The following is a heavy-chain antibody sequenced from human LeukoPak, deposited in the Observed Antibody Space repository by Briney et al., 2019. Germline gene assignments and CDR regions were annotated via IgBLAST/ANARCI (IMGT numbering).Heavy chain of an antibody. D-gene: IGHD3-10*01. V-gene: IGHV4-34*01. J-gene: IGHJ4*02. CDR3: ARWALYYYGSGTLRGLDY. Sequence: SETLSLTCAVYGGSFSGYYWSWIRQPPGKGLEWIGEINHSGSTNYNPSLKSRVTISVDTSKNQFSLKLSSVTAADTAVYYCARWALYYYGSGTLRGLDYWGQGTLVTVSS. CDR2: INHSGST. CDR1: GGSFSGYY.